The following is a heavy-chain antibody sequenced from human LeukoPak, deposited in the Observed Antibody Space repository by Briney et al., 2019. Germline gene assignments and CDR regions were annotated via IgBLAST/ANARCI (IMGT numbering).Heavy chain of an antibody. D-gene: IGHD5-18*01. CDR3: ARNGYSYGYGYYYYMDV. CDR1: GGTFSSYA. Sequence: SVNVSRKASGGTFSSYAISWVRQAPGQGLGWVGGIIPSFDTANYAQKFQGRVTITKDEYTRTAYKELSSLRSDDTAVYYYARNGYSYGYGYYYYMDVLGKGTPVNVSS. CDR2: IIPSFDTA. V-gene: IGHV1-69*05. J-gene: IGHJ6*03.